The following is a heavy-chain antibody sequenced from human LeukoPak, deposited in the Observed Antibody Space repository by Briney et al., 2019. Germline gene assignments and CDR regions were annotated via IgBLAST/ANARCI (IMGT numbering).Heavy chain of an antibody. CDR3: ARDRVFENYYGSGSYLDY. CDR2: ISYDGSNK. D-gene: IGHD3-10*01. J-gene: IGHJ4*02. CDR1: GFTFSSYG. Sequence: GGSLRLSCAASGFTFSSYGVHWVRQAPGKGLEWVAVISYDGSNKYYADSVKGRFTISRDNSKNTLYLQMNSLRAEDTAVYYCARDRVFENYYGSGSYLDYWGQGTLVTVSS. V-gene: IGHV3-30*03.